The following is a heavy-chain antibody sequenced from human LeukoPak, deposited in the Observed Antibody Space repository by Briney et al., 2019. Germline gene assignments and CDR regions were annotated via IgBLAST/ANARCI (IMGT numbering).Heavy chain of an antibody. CDR3: ARVPIAVAGGGFDY. Sequence: GASVKVSCKTSGYTFTNYDINWGRQAPGQGLEWMGGIIPIFGTANYAQKFHGRVTITADESTSTAYMELSSLRSEDTAVYYCARVPIAVAGGGFDYWGQGTLVTVSS. CDR2: IIPIFGTA. D-gene: IGHD6-19*01. V-gene: IGHV1-69*13. J-gene: IGHJ4*02. CDR1: GYTFTNYD.